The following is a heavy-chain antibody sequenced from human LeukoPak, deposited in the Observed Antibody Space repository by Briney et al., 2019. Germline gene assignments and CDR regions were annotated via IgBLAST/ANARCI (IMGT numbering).Heavy chain of an antibody. J-gene: IGHJ5*02. D-gene: IGHD3-22*01. CDR2: INHSGST. CDR1: GGSFSGYY. Sequence: SETLSLTCAVYGGSFSGYYWSWIRQPPGKGLEWIGEINHSGSTNYNPSLKSRVTISVDTSKNQFSLKLSSVTAADTAVYYCARGARLFYYYASSGSHKMYNWFDPWGQGTLVTVSS. CDR3: ARGARLFYYYASSGSHKMYNWFDP. V-gene: IGHV4-34*01.